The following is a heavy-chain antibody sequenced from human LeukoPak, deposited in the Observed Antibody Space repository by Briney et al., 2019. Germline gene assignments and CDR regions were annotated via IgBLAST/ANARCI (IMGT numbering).Heavy chain of an antibody. J-gene: IGHJ4*02. CDR3: ARGLFTGGTYFAY. D-gene: IGHD1-26*01. Sequence: GGSLTLSCAASGVTFTTYAMHGVRPAPGKGLEGVAAISYDGSNKKYADSVKGRFTISRDNSKNTLYLQMNSLRAGDTAVYYCARGLFTGGTYFAYWGQGTLVTVSS. CDR1: GVTFTTYA. V-gene: IGHV3-30-3*01. CDR2: ISYDGSNK.